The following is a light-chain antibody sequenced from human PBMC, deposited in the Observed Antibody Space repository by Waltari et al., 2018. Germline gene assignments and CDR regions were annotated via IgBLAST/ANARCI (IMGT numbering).Light chain of an antibody. CDR1: NLGNRY. CDR2: ENT. CDR3: QAWDANTAS. Sequence: SYELTQPPSVSVSPGQTASITCSGDNLGNRYTSWYRQKPGQSPMVVIFENTKRPSGIPEPFSGSNSGNSATLTVSGTQPLDEADYYCQAWDANTASFGPGTKVTVL. J-gene: IGLJ1*01. V-gene: IGLV3-1*01.